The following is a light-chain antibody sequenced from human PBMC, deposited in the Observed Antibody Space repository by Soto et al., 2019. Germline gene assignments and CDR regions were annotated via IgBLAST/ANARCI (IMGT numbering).Light chain of an antibody. V-gene: IGKV3-20*01. CDR3: QQYGSSPLT. CDR2: GAS. Sequence: EIVLSQSPGTLSLSPGEGATLSCRASQSVTSNYLAWYQQKPGQAPRLLIYGASSRATGIPDRFSGSGSGTDFTLSISRLEPEDFVVYFCQQYGSSPLTFGQGTKVEIK. CDR1: QSVTSNY. J-gene: IGKJ1*01.